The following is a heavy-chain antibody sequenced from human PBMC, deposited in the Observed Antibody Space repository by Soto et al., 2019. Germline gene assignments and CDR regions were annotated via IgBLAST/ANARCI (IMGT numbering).Heavy chain of an antibody. CDR1: GFTFSSSA. V-gene: IGHV1-58*01. J-gene: IGHJ4*02. CDR3: AAADSSVYYAGPFVY. D-gene: IGHD3-22*01. CDR2: IVVGSGST. Sequence: QMQLVQSGPEVKKPGTSVKVSCKASGFTFSSSAVQWVRQARGQRLEWIGWIVVGSGSTHYGQKFQEKVPLTRDMSTSTAYMELSSTRYEATAVYHWAAADSSVYYAGPFVYWGQGTLVTVSS.